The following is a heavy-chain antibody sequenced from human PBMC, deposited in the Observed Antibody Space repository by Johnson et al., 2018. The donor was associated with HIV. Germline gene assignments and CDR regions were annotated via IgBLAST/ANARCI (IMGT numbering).Heavy chain of an antibody. V-gene: IGHV3-30-3*01. J-gene: IGHJ3*02. CDR2: ISYAGSNT. D-gene: IGHD5-24*01. Sequence: QLHLLESGGGLVRPGGSLSLSCASSAFISSSYAMHWVRQAPGKGLAWVAVISYAGSNTYYADSVKGRFTLSRYNSKNTLYLQMNSLIPEDTVVYYCARDGPGDGNAMGGSGAFDIWGQGTMVTVSS. CDR3: ARDGPGDGNAMGGSGAFDI. CDR1: AFISSSYA.